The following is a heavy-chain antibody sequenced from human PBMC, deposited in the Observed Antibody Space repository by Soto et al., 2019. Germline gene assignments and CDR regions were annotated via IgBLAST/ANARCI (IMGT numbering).Heavy chain of an antibody. CDR2: IYHSWST. V-gene: IGHV4-30-2*01. CDR3: VREKYGDNVGYFAS. Sequence: PSETLSLTCAVSGGSISSGGSSWSWIRQPPGKGLEWIGYIYHSWSTYYNPSLKSRVTISVDRSKNQFSLKLSSVTAADTAVSDCVREKYGDNVGYFASWGQXIQVTVSS. J-gene: IGHJ4*02. CDR1: GGSISSGGSS. D-gene: IGHD4-17*01.